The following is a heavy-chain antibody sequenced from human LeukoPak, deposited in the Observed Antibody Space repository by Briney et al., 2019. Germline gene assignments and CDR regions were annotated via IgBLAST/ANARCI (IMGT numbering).Heavy chain of an antibody. CDR1: GFTFRSYW. V-gene: IGHV3-7*03. CDR3: AKDSRSGWYGGNFQQ. D-gene: IGHD6-19*01. Sequence: PGGSLRLSCAASGFTFRSYWMSWVRQAPGKGLEWVATIEQDGSEEYYVDSVKGRSTISRDNAKNSLYLQMNSLRVEDTAVYYCAKDSRSGWYGGNFQQWGQGTLVTVSS. CDR2: IEQDGSEE. J-gene: IGHJ1*01.